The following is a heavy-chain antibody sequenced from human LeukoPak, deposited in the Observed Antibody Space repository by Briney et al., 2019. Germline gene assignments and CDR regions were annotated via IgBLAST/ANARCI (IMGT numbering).Heavy chain of an antibody. CDR1: GFTFSSYW. CDR3: ARDEWEWLVPKYYYYMDV. Sequence: GGSLRLSCAASGFTFSSYWMHWVRQAPGKGLVWVSRINSDGSSTSYADSVKGRFTISRDNAKNTLYLQMNSLRAEDTAVYYCARDEWEWLVPKYYYYMDVWGKGTTVTVSS. CDR2: INSDGSST. D-gene: IGHD6-19*01. J-gene: IGHJ6*03. V-gene: IGHV3-74*01.